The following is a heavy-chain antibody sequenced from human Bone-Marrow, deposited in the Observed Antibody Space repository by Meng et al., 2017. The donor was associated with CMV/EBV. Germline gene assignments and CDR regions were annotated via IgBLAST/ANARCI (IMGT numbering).Heavy chain of an antibody. CDR3: ARHLYGDSTIDY. Sequence: CQGSGYSFTSYWIGWVRQMPGTGLEWMGIIYPGDSDTRYSPSFQGQVIISADKSISTAYLQWSSLKASDTAMYYCARHLYGDSTIDYWGQGTLVTVSS. CDR2: IYPGDSDT. V-gene: IGHV5-51*01. CDR1: GYSFTSYW. J-gene: IGHJ4*02. D-gene: IGHD4-17*01.